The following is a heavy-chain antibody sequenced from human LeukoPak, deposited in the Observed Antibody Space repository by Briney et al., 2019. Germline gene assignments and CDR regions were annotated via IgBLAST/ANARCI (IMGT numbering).Heavy chain of an antibody. Sequence: ASVKVSCKASGYTFTGYYMHWVRQAPGQGLEWMGWINPNSGGTNYAQKFQGRVTMTRDTSISTAYMELSRLRSDDTAVYYCARDWGRYGSPFDYWGQGTLVTVSS. J-gene: IGHJ4*02. V-gene: IGHV1-2*02. CDR1: GYTFTGYY. D-gene: IGHD5-18*01. CDR2: INPNSGGT. CDR3: ARDWGRYGSPFDY.